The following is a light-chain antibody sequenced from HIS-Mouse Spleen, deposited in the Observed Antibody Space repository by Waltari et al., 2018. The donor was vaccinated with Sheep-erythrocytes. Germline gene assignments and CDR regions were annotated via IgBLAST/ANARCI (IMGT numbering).Light chain of an antibody. CDR3: CSCAGSSTPWV. CDR1: SSDVGSYNL. V-gene: IGLV2-23*02. Sequence: QSALTQPASVSGSPGQSITISCTGTSSDVGSYNLVSWYQQHPGKAPKLMIYEVSQRPSGGSNRFAGSKSGNTASLAISGLQAEDEADYYCCSCAGSSTPWVFGGGTKLTVL. CDR2: EVS. J-gene: IGLJ3*02.